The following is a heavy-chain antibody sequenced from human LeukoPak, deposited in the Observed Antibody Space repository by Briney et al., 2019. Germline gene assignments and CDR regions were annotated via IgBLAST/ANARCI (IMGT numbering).Heavy chain of an antibody. CDR1: GGSISSSNW. Sequence: SETLSLTCAVSGGSISSSNWWSWVRQPPGKGLEWIVEIYHSGSTNYNPSLKSRVTISVDKSKNQFSLRLSSVTAADTAVYYCARGLSSSWSHFDYWGQGTLVSVSS. CDR3: ARGLSSSWSHFDY. D-gene: IGHD6-13*01. CDR2: IYHSGST. V-gene: IGHV4-4*02. J-gene: IGHJ4*02.